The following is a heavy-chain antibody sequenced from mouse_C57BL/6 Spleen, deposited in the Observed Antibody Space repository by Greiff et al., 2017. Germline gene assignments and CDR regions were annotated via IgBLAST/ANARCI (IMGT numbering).Heavy chain of an antibody. CDR1: GYTFTSYT. CDR3: ARNGGTGEGWFAY. V-gene: IGHV1-4*01. CDR2: INPSSGYT. J-gene: IGHJ3*01. D-gene: IGHD3-3*01. Sequence: QVQLQQSGAELARPGASVKMSCKASGYTFTSYTMHWVKQRPGQGLEWIGYINPSSGYTKYNQKFKDKATLTADKSSSTAYMQLSSLTSEDSAVYYCARNGGTGEGWFAYWGQGTLVTVSA.